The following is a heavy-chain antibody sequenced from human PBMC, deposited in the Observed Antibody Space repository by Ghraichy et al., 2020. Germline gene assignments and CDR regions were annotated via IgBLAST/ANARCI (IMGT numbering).Heavy chain of an antibody. CDR3: ARTYSYAMDV. CDR2: INQDEIAK. V-gene: IGHV3-7*04. CDR1: GFTFSSYW. J-gene: IGHJ6*02. Sequence: GGSLRLSCAASGFTFSSYWMSWVRQAPGKGLEWVANINQDEIAKNYVDSVKGRFTISRDNAKNSLYLQMNSLRAEDTAVYYCARTYSYAMDVWGQGTTVTVSS. D-gene: IGHD5-18*01.